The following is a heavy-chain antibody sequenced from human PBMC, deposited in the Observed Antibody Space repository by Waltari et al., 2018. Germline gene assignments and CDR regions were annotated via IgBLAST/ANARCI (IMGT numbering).Heavy chain of an antibody. J-gene: IGHJ3*02. V-gene: IGHV3-53*01. CDR1: WFTVSNNS. CDR3: ATWTGGSLGAFDN. CDR2: IYSGGDT. Sequence: EVQLVESGGGLIQPGGSLRLSCEVSWFTVSNNSIGWVRQAPGKGLEWVSVIYSGGDTYDADAVRGRFTISRDNSKNTLYLQMNSLRVEDTALYYCATWTGGSLGAFDNWGQGTMVTVSS. D-gene: IGHD7-27*01.